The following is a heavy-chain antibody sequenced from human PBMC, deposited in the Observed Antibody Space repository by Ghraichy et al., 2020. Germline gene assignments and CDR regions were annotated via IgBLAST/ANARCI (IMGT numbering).Heavy chain of an antibody. CDR2: IYTSGST. Sequence: SETLSLTCTVSGGSISSYYWSWIRQPAGKGLEWIGRIYTSGSTNYNPSLKSRVTMSVDTSKNQFSLKLSSVTAADTAVYYCARGGRGSTSLNWFDPWGQGTLVTVSS. D-gene: IGHD2-2*01. V-gene: IGHV4-4*07. CDR1: GGSISSYY. CDR3: ARGGRGSTSLNWFDP. J-gene: IGHJ5*02.